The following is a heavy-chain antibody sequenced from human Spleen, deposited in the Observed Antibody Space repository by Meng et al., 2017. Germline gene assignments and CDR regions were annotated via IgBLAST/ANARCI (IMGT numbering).Heavy chain of an antibody. CDR3: ARDLSYGYYYFDY. CDR1: GFTFGDSA. J-gene: IGHJ4*02. D-gene: IGHD5-18*01. CDR2: IGSKAYDGRT. V-gene: IGHV3-49*03. Sequence: GESLKISCTASGFTFGDSAMSWFRQAPGKGLEWVGLIGSKAYDGRTEYAASVKGRFTFPRDDSNNIAYLQMNSLKTEDTAVYYCARDLSYGYYYFDYWGQGTLVTVSS.